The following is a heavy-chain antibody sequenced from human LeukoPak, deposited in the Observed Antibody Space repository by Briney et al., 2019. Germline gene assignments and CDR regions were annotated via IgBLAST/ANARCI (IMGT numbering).Heavy chain of an antibody. CDR2: IYYSGST. D-gene: IGHD2-2*01. Sequence: SETLSLTCTVSGGSISSYYWSWIRQPPGKGLEWIGYIYYSGSTNYNPSLKSRVTISVDTSKNQFSLKLSSVTAADTAVYYCARVVVLRKQSYFQHWGQGTLVTVSS. V-gene: IGHV4-59*01. CDR1: GGSISSYY. CDR3: ARVVVLRKQSYFQH. J-gene: IGHJ1*01.